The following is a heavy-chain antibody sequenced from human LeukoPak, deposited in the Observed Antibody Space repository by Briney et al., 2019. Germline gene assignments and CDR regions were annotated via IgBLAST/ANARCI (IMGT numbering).Heavy chain of an antibody. CDR1: GFTFSSYA. J-gene: IGHJ6*02. CDR2: IKQDGSEK. CDR3: AKVSRDFYSNYYYYYGMDV. V-gene: IGHV3-7*01. Sequence: GGSLRLSCAASGFTFSSYAMSWVRQAPGKGLEWVANIKQDGSEKYYVDSVKGRFTISRDNAKNSLYLQMNSLRAEDTAVYYCAKVSRDFYSNYYYYYGMDVWGQGTTVTVSS. D-gene: IGHD4-11*01.